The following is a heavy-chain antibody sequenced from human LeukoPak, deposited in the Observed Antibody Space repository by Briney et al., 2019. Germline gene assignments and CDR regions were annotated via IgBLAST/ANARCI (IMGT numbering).Heavy chain of an antibody. V-gene: IGHV3-11*03. Sequence: GGSLRLSCAASGFTFSDYYMSWIRQAPGKGLEWVSYISSSSSYTNYADSVKGRFTISRDNAKNSLYLQMNSLRAEDTAVYYCARGGYDSSGYPDAFGIWGQGTMVTVSS. CDR2: ISSSSSYT. CDR1: GFTFSDYY. CDR3: ARGGYDSSGYPDAFGI. J-gene: IGHJ3*02. D-gene: IGHD3-22*01.